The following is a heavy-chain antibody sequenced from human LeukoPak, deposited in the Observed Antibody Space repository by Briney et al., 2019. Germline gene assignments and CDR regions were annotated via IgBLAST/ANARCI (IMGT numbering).Heavy chain of an antibody. Sequence: SETLTLTCTVSGGSISSYYWSWIRQPAGKGLEWIGRIYTSGSTNYNPSLKSRVTMSVDTSKNQFSLKLSSVTAADTAVYYCARDRGIAAAGTDDAFDIWGQGTMVTVSS. CDR3: ARDRGIAAAGTDDAFDI. CDR1: GGSISSYY. D-gene: IGHD6-13*01. V-gene: IGHV4-4*07. CDR2: IYTSGST. J-gene: IGHJ3*02.